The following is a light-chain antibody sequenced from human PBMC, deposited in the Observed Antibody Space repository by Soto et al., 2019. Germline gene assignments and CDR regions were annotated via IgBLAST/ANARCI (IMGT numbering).Light chain of an antibody. CDR2: EVS. CDR1: SNDIGAYNF. J-gene: IGLJ2*01. CDR3: SSSTSSDTLI. Sequence: QSALTQPASVSGSPGQSITISCDGSSNDIGAYNFVSWYQHFPGKAPKLVIYEVSSRPSGASYRFSGSKSGNTASLTISGLQAEDESHYYCSSSTSSDTLIFGGGTKVTVL. V-gene: IGLV2-14*01.